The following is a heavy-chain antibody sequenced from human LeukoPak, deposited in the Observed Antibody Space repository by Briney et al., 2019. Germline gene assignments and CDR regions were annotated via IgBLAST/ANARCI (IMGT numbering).Heavy chain of an antibody. CDR3: ASGSPHMVRGVSPFDY. Sequence: PSETLSLTCAVYGGSLSGYYWSWIRQPPGKGLEWIGEINHSGSTNYNPSLKSRVTISVDTSKNQFSLKLSSVTAADTAVYYCASGSPHMVRGVSPFDYWGQGTLVTVSS. J-gene: IGHJ4*02. D-gene: IGHD3-10*01. CDR1: GGSLSGYY. CDR2: INHSGST. V-gene: IGHV4-34*01.